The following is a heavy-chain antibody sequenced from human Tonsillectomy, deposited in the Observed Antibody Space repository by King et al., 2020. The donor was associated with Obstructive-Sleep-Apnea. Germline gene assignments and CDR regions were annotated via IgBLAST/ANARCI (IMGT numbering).Heavy chain of an antibody. Sequence: LVESGGGLVQPGGSLRLSCSASGFTFSSYAMHWVRQAPGKGLEYVSAISSNGGSTYYADSVKGRFTISRDNSKNTLYLQMSSLRAEDTAVYYCARYTRGAFDIWGQGTMVTVSS. V-gene: IGHV3-64D*06. CDR1: GFTFSSYA. J-gene: IGHJ3*02. CDR2: ISSNGGST. D-gene: IGHD5-18*01. CDR3: ARYTRGAFDI.